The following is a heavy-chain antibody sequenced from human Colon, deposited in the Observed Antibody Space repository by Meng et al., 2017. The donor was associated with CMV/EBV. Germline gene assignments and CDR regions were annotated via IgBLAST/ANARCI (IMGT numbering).Heavy chain of an antibody. CDR1: GFTFTDYY. CDR2: MSSGGSTE. CDR3: ARGGIRIFGEVKFFYYAMDV. D-gene: IGHD3-3*02. J-gene: IGHJ6*02. Sequence: GGSLRLSCAASGFTFTDYYMSWVRQAPGKGLEWLSYMSSGGSTEFYADSVKGRFTISRDNAKNSLYLQMNSLRAEDTAVYYCARGGIRIFGEVKFFYYAMDVWGQGTTVTVSS. V-gene: IGHV3-11*04.